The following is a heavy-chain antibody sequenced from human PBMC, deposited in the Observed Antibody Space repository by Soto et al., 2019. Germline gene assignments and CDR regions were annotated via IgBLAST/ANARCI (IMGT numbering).Heavy chain of an antibody. J-gene: IGHJ5*02. CDR3: ARGSSSGWYGNWFDP. CDR1: SGSISSSNW. CDR2: IYHSGST. D-gene: IGHD6-19*01. Sequence: SETLSLTCAVSSGSISSSNWWSWVRQPPGKGLEWIGEIYHSGSTNYNPSLKSRVTISVDKSKNQFSLKLSSVTAADTAVYYCARGSSSGWYGNWFDPWGQGTLVTVSS. V-gene: IGHV4-4*02.